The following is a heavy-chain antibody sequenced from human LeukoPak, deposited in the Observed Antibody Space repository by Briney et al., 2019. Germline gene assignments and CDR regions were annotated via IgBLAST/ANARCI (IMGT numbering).Heavy chain of an antibody. CDR3: AKGDYYDSPLGFDY. V-gene: IGHV3-23*01. D-gene: IGHD3-22*01. CDR1: GFIFSDYY. J-gene: IGHJ4*02. Sequence: GGSLRLSCAASGFIFSDYYMTWIRQAPGKGLEWVSGISGSGDSTYYADSVKGRFTISRDNSKNTLYLQMNSLRPDDTAMYYCAKGDYYDSPLGFDYWGQGTLVTVSS. CDR2: ISGSGDST.